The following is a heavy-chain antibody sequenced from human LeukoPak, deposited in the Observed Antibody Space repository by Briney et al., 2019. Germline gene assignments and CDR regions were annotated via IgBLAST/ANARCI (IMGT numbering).Heavy chain of an antibody. D-gene: IGHD4-23*01. V-gene: IGHV1-2*02. CDR1: GYTFTGYY. CDR2: INPNSDAT. Sequence: EASVKVSCKASGYTFTGYYMHWVRQAPGQGLGMGWINPNSDATKYSQKFQGRVTMTRDTSISTTYMDLTRLTSDDTAVYYCARGPEYGGTIDYWGQGTLVTVSS. CDR3: ARGPEYGGTIDY. J-gene: IGHJ4*02.